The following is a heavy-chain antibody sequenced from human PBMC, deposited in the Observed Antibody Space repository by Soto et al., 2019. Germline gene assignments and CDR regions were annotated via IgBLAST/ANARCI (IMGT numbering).Heavy chain of an antibody. J-gene: IGHJ6*02. CDR1: GFTFSSYA. Sequence: GGSLRLSCAASGFTFSSYAMSWVRQAPGKGLEWVSAISGSGGSTYYADSVKGRFTISRDNSKNTLYLQMNSLRAEDTAVYYCAKDHEPGGYYYYGMDVWGQGTTVTVSS. V-gene: IGHV3-23*01. CDR3: AKDHEPGGYYYYGMDV. D-gene: IGHD3-10*01. CDR2: ISGSGGST.